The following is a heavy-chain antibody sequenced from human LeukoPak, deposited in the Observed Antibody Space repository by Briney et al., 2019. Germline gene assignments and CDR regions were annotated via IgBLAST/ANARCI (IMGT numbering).Heavy chain of an antibody. Sequence: GGSLRLSCAASGFTFSSYAMSWVRQAPGKGLEWVSALSDSGGSTYYADSVKGRFTISRDNSKNTLYLQMNSLRAEDTAVYYCAKRGAEVGATVAPGDYWGQGTLVTVSS. V-gene: IGHV3-23*01. CDR2: LSDSGGST. CDR1: GFTFSSYA. D-gene: IGHD1-26*01. J-gene: IGHJ4*02. CDR3: AKRGAEVGATVAPGDY.